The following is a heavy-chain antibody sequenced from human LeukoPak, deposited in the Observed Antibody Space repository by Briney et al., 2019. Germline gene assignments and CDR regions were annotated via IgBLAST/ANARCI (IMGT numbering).Heavy chain of an antibody. J-gene: IGHJ6*02. D-gene: IGHD3-16*01. CDR3: ARFGVDYDMGV. CDR2: IHYGGRA. V-gene: IGHV4-59*01. Sequence: SETLSLTCTVSGGSISGYYWTWVRQPPGKGLEWIGQIHYGGRADYNPSLKSRITISVDTSKNQMSLKLTSVTAADTAIYYCARFGVDYDMGVWGQGTTVTVSS. CDR1: GGSISGYY.